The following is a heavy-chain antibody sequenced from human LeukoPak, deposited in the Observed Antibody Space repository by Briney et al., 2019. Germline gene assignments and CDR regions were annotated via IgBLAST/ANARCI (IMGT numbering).Heavy chain of an antibody. CDR2: IYYSGST. V-gene: IGHV4-59*08. Sequence: PSETLSLTCTVSGGSISSYYWSWIRQPPGKGLEWIGYIYYSGSTNYNPSLKSRVTISVDTSKNQFSLNLSSVTAADTAVYYCARGVGRFGELYNNWFDPWGQGTLVTVSS. D-gene: IGHD3-10*01. CDR3: ARGVGRFGELYNNWFDP. J-gene: IGHJ5*02. CDR1: GGSISSYY.